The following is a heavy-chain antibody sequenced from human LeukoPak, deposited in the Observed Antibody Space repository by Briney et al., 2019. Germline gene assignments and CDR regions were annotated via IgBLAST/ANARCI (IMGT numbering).Heavy chain of an antibody. Sequence: PGRSLRLSCAASGFTFSSYGMHWVRQAPGKGLEWVAVIWYDGSNKYYADSVKGRFTISRDNSKNTLYLQMNSLRAEDTAVYYCARLRWGDWFDPWGQGTLVTVSS. CDR3: ARLRWGDWFDP. V-gene: IGHV3-33*01. J-gene: IGHJ5*02. D-gene: IGHD4-23*01. CDR1: GFTFSSYG. CDR2: IWYDGSNK.